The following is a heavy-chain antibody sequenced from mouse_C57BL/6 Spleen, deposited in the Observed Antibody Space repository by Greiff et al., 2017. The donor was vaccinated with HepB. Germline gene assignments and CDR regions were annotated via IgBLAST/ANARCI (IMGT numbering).Heavy chain of an antibody. Sequence: EVKLMESGGGLVKPGGSLKLSCAASGFTFSSYAMSWVRQTPEKRLEWVATISDGGSYTYYPDNVKGRFTISRDNAKYNLYLQMRHLKYEDTAMYYCAREGQGYFDVWGTGTTVTVSS. CDR3: AREGQGYFDV. CDR1: GFTFSSYA. J-gene: IGHJ1*03. V-gene: IGHV5-4*01. CDR2: ISDGGSYT.